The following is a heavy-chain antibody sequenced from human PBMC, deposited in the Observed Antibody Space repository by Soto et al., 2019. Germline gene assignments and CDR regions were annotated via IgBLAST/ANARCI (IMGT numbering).Heavy chain of an antibody. Sequence: PSETLSLTCTVSGGSISSGDYYWNWIRQPPGKGLEWIGYIYYTGTTKYNPSLKSRATLSVDTAKNRFSLNLNSLTAADTAVYYCARGDWFHPWGQGTLVTVSS. CDR3: ARGDWFHP. V-gene: IGHV4-30-4*01. J-gene: IGHJ5*02. CDR2: IYYTGTT. CDR1: GGSISSGDYY.